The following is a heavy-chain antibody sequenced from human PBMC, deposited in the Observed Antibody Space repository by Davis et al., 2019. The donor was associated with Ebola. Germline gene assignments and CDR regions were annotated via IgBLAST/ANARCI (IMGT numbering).Heavy chain of an antibody. V-gene: IGHV4-59*01. J-gene: IGHJ6*02. CDR1: GGSFSGYY. CDR2: IYYSGST. Sequence: SETLSLTCAVYGGSFSGYYWSWIRQPPGKGLEWIGYIYYSGSTNYNPSLKSRVTISVDTSKNQFSLKLSSVTAADTAVYYCARQVIEQWLIRSYYYYYGMDVWGQGTTVTVSS. CDR3: ARQVIEQWLIRSYYYYYGMDV. D-gene: IGHD6-19*01.